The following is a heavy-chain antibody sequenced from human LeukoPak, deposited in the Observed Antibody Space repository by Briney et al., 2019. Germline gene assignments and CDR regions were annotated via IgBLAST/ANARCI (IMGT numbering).Heavy chain of an antibody. D-gene: IGHD2-8*01. J-gene: IGHJ4*02. Sequence: ASVKVSCKTSGYTFSGYYIHWVRQAPGQGVEWLGRIDLKSGGTSFAHNFQGRVTMTTETSISTLYMDLSRLRSDDAAVYYCARDSRVSADYWGPGTLVTVSS. V-gene: IGHV1-2*06. CDR2: IDLKSGGT. CDR3: ARDSRVSADY. CDR1: GYTFSGYY.